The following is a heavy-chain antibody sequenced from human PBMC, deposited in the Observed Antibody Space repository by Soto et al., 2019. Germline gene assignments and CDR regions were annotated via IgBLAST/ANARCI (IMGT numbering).Heavy chain of an antibody. V-gene: IGHV4-30-4*01. Sequence: SETLSLTCTVSGGSISSGDYYWSWIRQPPGKGLEWIGYIYYSGSTYYNPSLKSRVTISVDTSKNQFSLKLSSVTAADTAVYYCARTMVRGVIEFDYWGQGTLVTVS. CDR3: ARTMVRGVIEFDY. CDR2: IYYSGST. CDR1: GGSISSGDYY. J-gene: IGHJ4*02. D-gene: IGHD3-10*01.